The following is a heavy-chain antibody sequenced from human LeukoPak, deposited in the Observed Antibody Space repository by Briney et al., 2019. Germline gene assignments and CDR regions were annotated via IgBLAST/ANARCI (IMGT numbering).Heavy chain of an antibody. V-gene: IGHV3-7*01. J-gene: IGHJ4*02. Sequence: GGSLRLSCAASGFTFSSYGMHWVRQAPGKGLEWVANIKQDGGEKYFLDSVKGRFTISRDNAKNSLYLQMNSLRVEDTGLYYCARLESSGWYRFDCWGQGTLVTVSS. CDR3: ARLESSGWYRFDC. CDR2: IKQDGGEK. CDR1: GFTFSSYG. D-gene: IGHD6-19*01.